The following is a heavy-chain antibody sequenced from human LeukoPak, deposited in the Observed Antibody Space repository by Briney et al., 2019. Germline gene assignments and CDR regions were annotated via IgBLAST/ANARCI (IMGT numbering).Heavy chain of an antibody. V-gene: IGHV3-23*01. CDR3: ANRWRGSYPRYFDY. D-gene: IGHD5-18*01. CDR2: ITDSVVTT. J-gene: IGHJ4*02. CDR1: GFTFRSYA. Sequence: GESLRLSCAASGFTFRSYAMSWVRQAPGKGLEWVSVITDSVVTTFYADSVKGRFTISRDNSKNTLYLQMNSLSAENSAIYYCANRWRGSYPRYFDYWGQEALVPASS.